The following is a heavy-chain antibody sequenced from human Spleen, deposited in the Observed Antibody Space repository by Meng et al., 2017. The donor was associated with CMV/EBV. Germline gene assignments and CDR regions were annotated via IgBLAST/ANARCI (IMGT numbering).Heavy chain of an antibody. CDR1: GFTFSSYA. D-gene: IGHD5-18*01. CDR2: IYSGGSST. V-gene: IGHV3-23*03. J-gene: IGHJ4*02. CDR3: AKDSYGYFDY. Sequence: LSWAASGFTFSSYAMSWVRQAPGKGLEWVSVIYSGGSSTYYADSVKGRFTISRDNSKNTLYLQMNSLRAEDTAVYYCAKDSYGYFDYWGQGTLVTVSS.